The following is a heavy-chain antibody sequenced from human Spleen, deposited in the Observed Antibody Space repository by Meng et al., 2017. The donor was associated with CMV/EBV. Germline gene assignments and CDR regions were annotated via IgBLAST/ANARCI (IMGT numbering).Heavy chain of an antibody. D-gene: IGHD6-13*01. CDR1: GFTFSSYG. CDR2: IRSDGSNK. V-gene: IGHV3-30*02. J-gene: IGHJ6*02. Sequence: GESLKISCAASGFTFSSYGMHWVRQAPGKGLEWVAFIRSDGSNKYYADSVKGRFTISRDNSKNTLYVQMNSLRAEDTAVYYCAKEVGWDQLGYSSSFSVDINGMDVWGQGTTVTVSS. CDR3: AKEVGWDQLGYSSSFSVDINGMDV.